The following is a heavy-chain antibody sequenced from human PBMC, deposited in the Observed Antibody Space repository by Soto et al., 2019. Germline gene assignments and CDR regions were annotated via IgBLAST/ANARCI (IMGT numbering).Heavy chain of an antibody. CDR3: AREEDPVTTSWFDP. CDR2: ISSSGSTI. V-gene: IGHV3-48*03. D-gene: IGHD4-4*01. Sequence: GGSLRLSCAASGFTFSSYEMNWVRQAPGKGLEWVSYISSSGSTIYYADSVKGRFTISRDNAKNSLYLQMNSLRAEDTAVYYCAREEDPVTTSWFDPWGQGTLVTVSS. J-gene: IGHJ5*02. CDR1: GFTFSSYE.